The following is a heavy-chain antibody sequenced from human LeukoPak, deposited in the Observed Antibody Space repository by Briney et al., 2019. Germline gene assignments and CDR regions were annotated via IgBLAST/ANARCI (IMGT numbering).Heavy chain of an antibody. V-gene: IGHV4-31*03. CDR2: IYYSGST. J-gene: IGHJ3*02. Sequence: SQTLSLTCTVSGGSISSGGYYWSWIRQHPGKGLEWIGYIYYSGSTYYNPSLKSRVTVSVDTSKNQFSLKLSSVTAADTAVYYCARDNDYGDSYDAFDIWGQGTMVTVSS. CDR1: GGSISSGGYY. D-gene: IGHD4-17*01. CDR3: ARDNDYGDSYDAFDI.